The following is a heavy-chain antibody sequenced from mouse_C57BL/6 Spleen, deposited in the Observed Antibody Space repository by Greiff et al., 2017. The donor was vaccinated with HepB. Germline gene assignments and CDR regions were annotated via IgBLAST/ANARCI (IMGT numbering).Heavy chain of an antibody. D-gene: IGHD2-2*01. CDR2: IDPENGDT. CDR3: TTMVTAWYLDV. J-gene: IGHJ1*03. Sequence: VQLQQSGAELVRPGASVKLSCTASGFNIKDDYMHWVKQRPEQGLEWIGWIDPENGDTEYASKFQGKATITADTSSNTAYLQLSSLTSEDTAVYYCTTMVTAWYLDVWGTGTTVTVSS. CDR1: GFNIKDDY. V-gene: IGHV14-4*01.